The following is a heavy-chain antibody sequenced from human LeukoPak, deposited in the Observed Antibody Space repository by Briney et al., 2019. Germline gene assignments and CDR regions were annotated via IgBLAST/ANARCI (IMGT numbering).Heavy chain of an antibody. CDR3: TRDQEGSDY. CDR1: GFTFTSYA. V-gene: IGHV3-21*01. CDR2: ISSSSRDI. J-gene: IGHJ4*02. Sequence: GGSLRLSCAASGFTFTSYAMNWVRQAPGKGLEWVSSISSSSRDINYADSVKGRFTISRDNAENSLYLQMNSLRAEDTAVYYCTRDQEGSDYWGQGTLVTVSS.